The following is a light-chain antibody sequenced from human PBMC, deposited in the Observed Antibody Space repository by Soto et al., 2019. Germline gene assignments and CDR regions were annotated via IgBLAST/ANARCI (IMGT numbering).Light chain of an antibody. V-gene: IGKV3-15*01. CDR2: GAS. CDR3: QHYGSSPPIT. J-gene: IGKJ5*01. CDR1: QSVSSN. Sequence: EIVMTQSPATLSVSPGERATLSCRASQSVSSNLAWYQQKPGQAPRLLIYGASTRATGIPARFSGSGSGTEFTLTISSLQSEDFAVYYCQHYGSSPPITFGQGTRLEI.